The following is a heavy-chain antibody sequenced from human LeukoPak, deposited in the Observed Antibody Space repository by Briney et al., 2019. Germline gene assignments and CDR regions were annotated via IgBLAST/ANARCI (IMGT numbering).Heavy chain of an antibody. CDR2: IYYSGST. CDR3: ARGPSWFGELFHTWFDP. V-gene: IGHV4-59*01. CDR1: GGSISSYY. D-gene: IGHD3-10*01. J-gene: IGHJ5*02. Sequence: SETLSLTCTVSGGSISSYYWSWIRQPPGKGLEWIGYIYYSGSTNYNPSLKSRVTISVDTSKNQFSLKLSSVTAADTAVYYCARGPSWFGELFHTWFDPWGQGTLVTVSS.